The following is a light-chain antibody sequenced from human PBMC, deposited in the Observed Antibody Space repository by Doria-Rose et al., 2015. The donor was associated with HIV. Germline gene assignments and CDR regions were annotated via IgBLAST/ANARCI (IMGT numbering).Light chain of an antibody. J-gene: IGKJ1*01. CDR1: QSVSANY. V-gene: IGKV3-20*01. Sequence: EIVMIQSPGTLSLSPGERATLSCRASQSVSANYLAWHQQRPGQSPRLLIYGASSRATDIPDRFSGSGSGTDFTLTISRLEPEDFAVYYCHQYASSRTFGQGTKVEIK. CDR2: GAS. CDR3: HQYASSRT.